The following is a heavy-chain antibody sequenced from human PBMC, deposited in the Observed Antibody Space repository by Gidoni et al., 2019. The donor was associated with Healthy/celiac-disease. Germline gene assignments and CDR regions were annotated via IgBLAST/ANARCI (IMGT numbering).Heavy chain of an antibody. Sequence: TISRDNSKNTLYLQMNSLRAEDTAVYYCAKDVGYCSSTSCANYFDYWGQGTLVTVSS. CDR3: AKDVGYCSSTSCANYFDY. D-gene: IGHD2-2*01. V-gene: IGHV3-23*01. J-gene: IGHJ4*02.